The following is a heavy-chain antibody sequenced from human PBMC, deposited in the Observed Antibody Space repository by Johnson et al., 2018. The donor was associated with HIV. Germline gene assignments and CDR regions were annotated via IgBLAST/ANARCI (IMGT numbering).Heavy chain of an antibody. D-gene: IGHD6-13*01. CDR1: GFTFSSYA. J-gene: IGHJ3*02. CDR3: ARFMSSNWFDAFDI. V-gene: IGHV3-30*04. CDR2: ISYDGSNK. Sequence: QVQLVESGGGVVQPGRSLRLSCAASGFTFSSYAMHWVRQAPGKGLEWVAVISYDGSNKYYADSVKGRFTISRDNSKNTLYLQMNSLRAEDTAVYYCARFMSSNWFDAFDIWGQGTMVTVSA.